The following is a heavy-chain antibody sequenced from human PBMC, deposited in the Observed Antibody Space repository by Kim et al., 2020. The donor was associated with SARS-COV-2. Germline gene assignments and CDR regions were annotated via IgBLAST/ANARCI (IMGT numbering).Heavy chain of an antibody. CDR3: ARDLFPTMIVVVKVSEPRFDY. V-gene: IGHV1-18*04. J-gene: IGHJ4*02. CDR2: ISAYNGNT. CDR1: GYTFTSYG. D-gene: IGHD3-22*01. Sequence: ASVKVSCKASGYTFTSYGISWVRQAPGQGLEWMGWISAYNGNTNYAQKLQGRVTMTTDTSTSTAYMELRSLRSDDTAVYYCARDLFPTMIVVVKVSEPRFDYWGQGTLVTVSS.